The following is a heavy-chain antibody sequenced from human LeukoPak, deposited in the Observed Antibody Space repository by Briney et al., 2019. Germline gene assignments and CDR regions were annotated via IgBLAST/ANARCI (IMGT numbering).Heavy chain of an antibody. V-gene: IGHV3-48*01. CDR2: ISSSSSTI. D-gene: IGHD4-11*01. CDR1: GFTFSSYS. CDR3: ARVGYTVPDY. J-gene: IGHJ4*02. Sequence: PGGSLRLSCAASGFTFSSYSMNWVRQAPGKGLEWVSYISSSSSTIYYADSVKCRFTISRDNAKNSLYLQMNNLRAEDTAVYYCARVGYTVPDYWGQGTLVTVSS.